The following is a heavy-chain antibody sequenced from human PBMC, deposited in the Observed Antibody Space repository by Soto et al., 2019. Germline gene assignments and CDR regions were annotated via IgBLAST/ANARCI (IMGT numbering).Heavy chain of an antibody. D-gene: IGHD2-15*01. CDR2: INAGNGNT. V-gene: IGHV1-3*01. CDR1: GYTFTSYA. Sequence: ASVKVSCKASGYTFTSYAMHWVRQAPGQRLEWMGWINAGNGNTKYSQKFQGRVTITRDTSASTAYMELSSLRSEDTAVYYCANWGGWIVVYQLLSLDIVVVVAHTDPLDYWGQGTLVTVSS. J-gene: IGHJ4*02. CDR3: ANWGGWIVVYQLLSLDIVVVVAHTDPLDY.